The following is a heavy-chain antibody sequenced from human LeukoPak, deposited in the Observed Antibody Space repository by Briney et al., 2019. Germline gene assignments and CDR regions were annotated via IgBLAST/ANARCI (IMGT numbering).Heavy chain of an antibody. CDR2: IHYSGST. D-gene: IGHD3-3*01. CDR1: GGSISSYY. Sequence: SETLSLTCTVSGGSISSYYWSWIRQPPGKGLEWIGYIHYSGSTNYNPSLKSRVTISVDTSKNQFSLKLSSVTAADTAVYYCARAPAPIFGVVPYYYGMDVWGQGTTVTVSS. CDR3: ARAPAPIFGVVPYYYGMDV. V-gene: IGHV4-59*01. J-gene: IGHJ6*02.